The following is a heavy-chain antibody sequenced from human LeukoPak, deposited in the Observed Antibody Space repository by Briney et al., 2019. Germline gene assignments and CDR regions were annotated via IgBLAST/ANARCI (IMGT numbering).Heavy chain of an antibody. CDR2: INEDGSQK. CDR3: ARPSSYSSAWGSDH. J-gene: IGHJ4*02. Sequence: GGSLRLSCVTSGFTFSSYWMSWVRQAPGKALEWVANINEDGSQKNYVDSMKGRLTISRDNAKNSVYLQMDSLRVDDTAVYYCARPSSYSSAWGSDHWGQGTLVTVRS. V-gene: IGHV3-7*01. CDR1: GFTFSSYW. D-gene: IGHD6-19*01.